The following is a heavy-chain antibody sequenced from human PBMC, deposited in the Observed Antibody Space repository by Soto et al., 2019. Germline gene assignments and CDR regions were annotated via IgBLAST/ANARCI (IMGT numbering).Heavy chain of an antibody. J-gene: IGHJ4*02. CDR2: IYHSGST. V-gene: IGHV4-30-2*01. Sequence: SETLSLTCAFSFGSISSGGYSWSWIRQPPGKGLEWIGYIYHSGSTYYNPSLKSRVTISVDRSKNQFSLKLSSVTAADTAVYYCASGSETFDYWGQGTLVTVSS. D-gene: IGHD2-15*01. CDR1: FGSISSGGYS. CDR3: ASGSETFDY.